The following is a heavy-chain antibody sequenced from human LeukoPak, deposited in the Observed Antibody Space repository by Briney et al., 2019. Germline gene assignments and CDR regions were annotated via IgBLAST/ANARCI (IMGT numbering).Heavy chain of an antibody. J-gene: IGHJ6*03. D-gene: IGHD3-3*01. V-gene: IGHV4-61*02. CDR3: ARGMTYYDFWSGYYTGVSYMDV. CDR1: GGSISSGSYY. Sequence: SETLSLTCTVSGGSISSGSYYWSWIRQPAGKGLEWIGRIYTSGSTNYNPSLKSRVTISVDTSKNQFSLKLSSVTAADTAVYYCARGMTYYDFWSGYYTGVSYMDVWGKGTTVTVSS. CDR2: IYTSGST.